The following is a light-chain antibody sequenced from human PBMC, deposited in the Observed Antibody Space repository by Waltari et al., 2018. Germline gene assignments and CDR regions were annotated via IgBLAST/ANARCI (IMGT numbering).Light chain of an antibody. CDR3: QQYDTSPGT. J-gene: IGKJ2*01. V-gene: IGKV3-20*01. CDR1: QSLSVAY. Sequence: EIVLTQSPGTLSLSPGDTATLSCRASQSLSVAYLAWYQHKPGQAPRLLIYGASYRATGIPDRFSGSGSGTDFTLTITRLEPDDFAVYYCQQYDTSPGTFGQGTKLEI. CDR2: GAS.